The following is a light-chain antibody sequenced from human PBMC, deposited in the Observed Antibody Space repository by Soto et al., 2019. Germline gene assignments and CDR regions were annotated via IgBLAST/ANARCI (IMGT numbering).Light chain of an antibody. CDR2: GAS. CDR3: QKYDSAPHT. CDR1: QCISFS. J-gene: IGKJ1*01. V-gene: IGKV1-27*01. Sequence: DIQMTQSPSSLSASIGDRVTITCRASQCISFSVMWYQQKPGKVPKLLIYGASTLQSGIPSRFSGSGSGTDFTLTISSLQPEDVATYYCQKYDSAPHTFGQGTKVEI.